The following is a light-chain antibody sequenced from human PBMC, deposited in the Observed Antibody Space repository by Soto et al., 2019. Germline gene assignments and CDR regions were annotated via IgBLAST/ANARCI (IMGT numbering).Light chain of an antibody. V-gene: IGKV1-5*03. CDR2: KAS. CDR3: QQYISYS. CDR1: QSISSW. J-gene: IGKJ4*01. Sequence: DIQMTQSPSTLSASVGDRVTISCRASQSISSWLAWYQQIPGKAPKLLIYKASSLESGVPSRFSGSGSGTEFTLTISSLQPDDFATYYCQQYISYSFGGGTKVEIK.